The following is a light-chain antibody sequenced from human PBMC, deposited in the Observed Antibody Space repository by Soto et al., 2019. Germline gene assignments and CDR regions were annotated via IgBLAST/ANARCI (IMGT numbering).Light chain of an antibody. V-gene: IGLV2-14*01. CDR2: EVS. J-gene: IGLJ1*01. CDR3: SSYASSTAYV. CDR1: SSDVGGYNY. Sequence: QSALTQPASVSGSPGQSITISYTGTSSDVGGYNYVSWYQLHPGKAPKLMVYEVSYRPSGVSSRFSGSKSANTASLTISGLQAEDEADYYCSSYASSTAYVFGTGTKVTVL.